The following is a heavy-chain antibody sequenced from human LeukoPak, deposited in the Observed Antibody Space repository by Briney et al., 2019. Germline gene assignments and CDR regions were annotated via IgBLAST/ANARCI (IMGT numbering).Heavy chain of an antibody. CDR2: IHYSGST. V-gene: IGHV4-59*01. J-gene: IGHJ4*02. CDR3: ARNRHDYGDYFDY. Sequence: PSETLSLTCTVSGGSISSYYWSWIRQSPGKGLEWIGYIHYSGSTNYNPSLESRVTISVDTSKNRFSLKLTSVTAADTAVYYCARNRHDYGDYFDYWGQGTLVTVSS. D-gene: IGHD4-17*01. CDR1: GGSISSYY.